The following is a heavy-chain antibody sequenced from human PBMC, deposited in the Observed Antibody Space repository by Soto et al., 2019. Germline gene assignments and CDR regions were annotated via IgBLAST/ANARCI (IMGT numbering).Heavy chain of an antibody. J-gene: IGHJ4*02. CDR3: ARSIVVVTALDY. CDR2: INAGNGNT. V-gene: IGHV1-3*01. CDR1: GYTFTSYA. Sequence: GXSVKVSCKASGYTFTSYAMHWVRQAPGQRLEWMGWINAGNGNTKYSQKFQGRVTITRDTSASTAYMELSSLRSEDTAVYYCARSIVVVTALDYWGQGTLVTVS. D-gene: IGHD2-21*02.